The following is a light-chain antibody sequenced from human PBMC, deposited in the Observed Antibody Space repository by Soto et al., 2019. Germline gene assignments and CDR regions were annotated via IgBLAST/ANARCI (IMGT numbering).Light chain of an antibody. Sequence: EIVLTQSPGTLSFSPVEGDTLSCRASQRVGSNYLAWYQQKPGQPPRLLIQDESRRATGIPDRLSGSGSGADFTLTISRLEPEDFAVYYCQKYGSSRWTFGQGTKVDIK. CDR3: QKYGSSRWT. CDR1: QRVGSNY. J-gene: IGKJ1*01. CDR2: DES. V-gene: IGKV3-20*01.